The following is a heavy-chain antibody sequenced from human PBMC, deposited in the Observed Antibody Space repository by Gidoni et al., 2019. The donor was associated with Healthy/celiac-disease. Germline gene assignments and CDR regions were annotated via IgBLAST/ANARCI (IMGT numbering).Heavy chain of an antibody. V-gene: IGHV3-66*02. Sequence: DVQLVESGGGLVQPGGSLRLSCAASGFTVNCNYMSLVRQAPGKGLEWVSVIYSSGSTYYADSVKGRFTISRDNSKNTLYLQMNSLRAEDTAVYYCASSLTPEAFDIWGQGTMVTVSS. D-gene: IGHD4-17*01. CDR1: GFTVNCNY. CDR3: ASSLTPEAFDI. CDR2: IYSSGST. J-gene: IGHJ3*02.